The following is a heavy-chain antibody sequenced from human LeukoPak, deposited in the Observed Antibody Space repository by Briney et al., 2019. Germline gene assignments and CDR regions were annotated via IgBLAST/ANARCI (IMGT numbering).Heavy chain of an antibody. V-gene: IGHV4-59*01. CDR1: GGSISYYY. CDR3: VRNTLGHYDAFDI. D-gene: IGHD1/OR15-1a*01. Sequence: SETLSLTCTVSGGSISYYYWSWIRQPPGKGLEWIGYIYYSGSINYNSSLKSRVTISVDTSRNQFSLKLSSMTAADTAVYYCVRNTLGHYDAFDIWGQGTMVTVSS. J-gene: IGHJ3*02. CDR2: IYYSGSI.